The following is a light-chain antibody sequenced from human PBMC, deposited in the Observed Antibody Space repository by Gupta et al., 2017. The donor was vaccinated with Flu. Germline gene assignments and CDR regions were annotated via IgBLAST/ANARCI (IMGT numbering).Light chain of an antibody. CDR1: QDIRND. CDR3: LQHHTYPPT. Sequence: DIQMTQSPPSLSASVGDRVTITCRASQDIRNDLNWYEQKPGKAPKRLIYAAFSLQSGVSSRFSGSGSGTEFTLTISSLQPEDCATYYCLQHHTYPPTFGQGTKVEI. J-gene: IGKJ1*01. CDR2: AAF. V-gene: IGKV1-17*01.